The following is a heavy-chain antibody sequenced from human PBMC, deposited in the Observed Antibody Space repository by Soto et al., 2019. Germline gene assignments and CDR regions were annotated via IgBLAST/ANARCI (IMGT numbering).Heavy chain of an antibody. Sequence: SETLSLTCTVSGGSISRYYWSWIRQPPGKGLEWIGYIYYSGSTNYNPSLKSRVTISVDTSKNQVSLKLSSVTAADTAVYYCARVSGTVTYGQYYYYGMDVWDQGTTVTVSS. CDR3: ARVSGTVTYGQYYYYGMDV. J-gene: IGHJ6*02. V-gene: IGHV4-59*01. D-gene: IGHD4-17*01. CDR1: GGSISRYY. CDR2: IYYSGST.